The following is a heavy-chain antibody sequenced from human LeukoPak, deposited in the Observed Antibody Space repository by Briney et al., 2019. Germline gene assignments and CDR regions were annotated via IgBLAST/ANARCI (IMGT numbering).Heavy chain of an antibody. CDR1: GFTFSTDF. CDR3: ARGFGNFY. V-gene: IGHV3-7*05. D-gene: IGHD3-16*01. Sequence: GGSLRLSCAASGFTFSTDFMTWVRQAPGRGLEWVANINGDGSETYYMDSLKGRFTISRDNAKNSLYLQMNSLRGGDTAVYFCARGFGNFYWGQGTLVTVSS. CDR2: INGDGSET. J-gene: IGHJ4*02.